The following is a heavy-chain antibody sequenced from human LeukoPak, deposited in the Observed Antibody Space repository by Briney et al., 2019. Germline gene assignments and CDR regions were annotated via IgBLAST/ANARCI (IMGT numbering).Heavy chain of an antibody. CDR3: ARVNSLVAGSGTLGDLFDP. CDR2: IYDSGST. D-gene: IGHD3-10*01. V-gene: IGHV4-59*01. Sequence: SETLSLTCTVSGGSISTYYWNWIRQPPGKGLEWIGYIYDSGSTNYNPSLKSRVTISVDMSKNQFSLNLSSVTAADTAVYYCARVNSLVAGSGTLGDLFDPWGQGTLVTVSS. J-gene: IGHJ5*02. CDR1: GGSISTYY.